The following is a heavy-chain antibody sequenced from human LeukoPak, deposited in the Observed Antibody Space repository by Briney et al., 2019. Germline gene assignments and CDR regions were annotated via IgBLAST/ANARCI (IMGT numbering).Heavy chain of an antibody. J-gene: IGHJ5*02. CDR3: ARHEYSGSYYGLSWFDP. Sequence: SETLSLTCTVSGGSISSSGYYWGWIRQPPGKGLEWIASIHYSGSTYYNPSLKSRVTISVDTSKNQLSLKLSSLTAADTAVYYCARHEYSGSYYGLSWFDPWGQGTLVTVSS. CDR2: IHYSGST. CDR1: GGSISSSGYY. D-gene: IGHD1-26*01. V-gene: IGHV4-39*01.